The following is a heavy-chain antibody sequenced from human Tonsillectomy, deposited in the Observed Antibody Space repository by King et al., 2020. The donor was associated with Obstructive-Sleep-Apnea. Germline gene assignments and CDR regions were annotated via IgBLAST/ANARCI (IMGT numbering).Heavy chain of an antibody. J-gene: IGHJ4*02. D-gene: IGHD4-17*01. V-gene: IGHV5-51*01. CDR1: GYSFTSYW. CDR3: ARPPTPTTVTTREDYFDY. Sequence: VQLVQSGAEVKKPGESLKISCKGSGYSFTSYWIGWVRQMPGKGLEWMVIIYPGDSDTRYSPSFQGQVTNSADKSISTAYLQWSSLKASDTAMYYCARPPTPTTVTTREDYFDYWGQGTLVTVSS. CDR2: IYPGDSDT.